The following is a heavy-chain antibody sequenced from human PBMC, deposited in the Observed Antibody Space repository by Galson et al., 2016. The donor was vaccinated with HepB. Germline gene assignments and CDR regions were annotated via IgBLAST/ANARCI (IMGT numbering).Heavy chain of an antibody. J-gene: IGHJ6*02. D-gene: IGHD2-2*01. V-gene: IGHV3-30*18. Sequence: LRLSCAASGFMLSGYGMHWVRQAPGKGLEWVAIISYEGSNKYYADSVKGRFTISRDNSKNTLYLQMSGLRAEDTAVYYCAKDLHQLLLRQNYYYGMDVWGQGTTVTVSS. CDR3: AKDLHQLLLRQNYYYGMDV. CDR1: GFMLSGYG. CDR2: ISYEGSNK.